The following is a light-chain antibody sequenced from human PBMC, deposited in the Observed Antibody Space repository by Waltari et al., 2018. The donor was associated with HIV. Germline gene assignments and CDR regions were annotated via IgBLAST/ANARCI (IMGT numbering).Light chain of an antibody. CDR1: TGSNN. J-gene: IGLJ2*01. CDR2: RNH. Sequence: QAVLTQPPSASGTPGQRGTISCSGSTGSNNAYWTQQFAGPAHKLLIFRNHQRPSGVPDRFSGSKSGPSASLAISGLRSEDEADYYCAAWDDSLSGPVIFGGGTKLTVL. CDR3: AAWDDSLSGPVI. V-gene: IGLV1-47*01.